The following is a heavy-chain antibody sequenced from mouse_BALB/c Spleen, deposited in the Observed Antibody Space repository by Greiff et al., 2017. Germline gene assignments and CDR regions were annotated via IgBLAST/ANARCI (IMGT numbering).Heavy chain of an antibody. Sequence: EVQLQQSGAELVKPGASVKLSCTASGFNIKDTYMHWVQQRPEQGLEWIGRIDPANGNTKYDPKFQGKATITADTSSNTAYLQLSSLTSEDTAVYYCARSRDGMYYFDDWGQGTTLTVSS. CDR1: GFNIKDTY. CDR2: IDPANGNT. V-gene: IGHV14-3*02. J-gene: IGHJ2*01. D-gene: IGHD2-1*01. CDR3: ARSRDGMYYFDD.